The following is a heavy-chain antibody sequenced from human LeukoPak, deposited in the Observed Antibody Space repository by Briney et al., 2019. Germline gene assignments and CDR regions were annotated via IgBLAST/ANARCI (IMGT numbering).Heavy chain of an antibody. CDR2: IRSKANSYAT. V-gene: IGHV3-73*01. CDR3: TRHGDFHIVDY. D-gene: IGHD2/OR15-2a*01. J-gene: IGHJ4*02. Sequence: GGSLRLSCAASGFTFSGSAMHWVRQASGKGLGWVGRIRSKANSYATAYAASVKGRFTISRDDSKNTAYLQMNSLKTEDTAVYYCTRHGDFHIVDYWGQGTLVTVSS. CDR1: GFTFSGSA.